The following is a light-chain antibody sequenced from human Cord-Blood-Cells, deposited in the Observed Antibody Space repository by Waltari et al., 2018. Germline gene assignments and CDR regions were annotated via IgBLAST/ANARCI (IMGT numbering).Light chain of an antibody. J-gene: IGKJ4*01. CDR1: QSISSY. CDR3: QQSYSTPT. Sequence: QMTPSPSSLSASVGDRVTIPCRASQSISSYLHWYQQKPGKAPKLLIYAASSLQSGVPSRFSGSGSGTDFTLTISSLQPEDFATYYCQQSYSTPTFGGGTKVEIK. V-gene: IGKV1-39*01. CDR2: AAS.